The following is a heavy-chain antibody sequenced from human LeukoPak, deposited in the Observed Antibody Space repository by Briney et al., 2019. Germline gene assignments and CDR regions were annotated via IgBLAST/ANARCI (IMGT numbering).Heavy chain of an antibody. V-gene: IGHV3-74*01. D-gene: IGHD3-16*01. Sequence: GGSLRLSCAASGFTFSSYWMHWVRQAPGKGLMWVSRINSDGSTTSYADSVKGRFTISRDNAKNTLYLQMNSLRVEDTAVYYCTRINYGWGQGTLVTVSS. CDR3: TRINYG. CDR2: INSDGSTT. CDR1: GFTFSSYW. J-gene: IGHJ4*02.